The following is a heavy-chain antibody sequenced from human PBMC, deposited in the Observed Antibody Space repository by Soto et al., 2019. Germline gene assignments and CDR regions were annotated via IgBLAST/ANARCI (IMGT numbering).Heavy chain of an antibody. D-gene: IGHD1-26*01. J-gene: IGHJ3*02. CDR3: ARDSAPRMSGSYRGGAFDI. CDR1: GFTFGSYA. Sequence: GGSLRLSCAASGFTFGSYAMHWVRQAPGQGLECVAVISYDGSNKYYADSVKGRFTISRDNSKNTLYLQMNSLRAEDTAVYYCARDSAPRMSGSYRGGAFDILGQGKMVTVSS. CDR2: ISYDGSNK. V-gene: IGHV3-30-3*01.